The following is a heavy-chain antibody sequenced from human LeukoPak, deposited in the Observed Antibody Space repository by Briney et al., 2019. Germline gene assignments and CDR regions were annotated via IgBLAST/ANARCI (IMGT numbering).Heavy chain of an antibody. CDR3: AKGRDGTSNFYY. D-gene: IGHD2-2*01. CDR1: GFTFSSSA. J-gene: IGHJ4*02. CDR2: IRGSGDST. V-gene: IGHV3-23*01. Sequence: GGSPRLSCAASGFTFSSSAMSWVRQAPGKGLEWVSVIRGSGDSTYYADSVKGRFTISRDNSNNTLYLQMNILRAEDTAVYYCAKGRDGTSNFYYWGQGTLVTVSS.